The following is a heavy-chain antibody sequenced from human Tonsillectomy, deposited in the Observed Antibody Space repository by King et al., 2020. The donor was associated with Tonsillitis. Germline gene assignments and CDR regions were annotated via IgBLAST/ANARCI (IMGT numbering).Heavy chain of an antibody. J-gene: IGHJ4*02. Sequence: VQLVQSGAEVKKPGASVKVSCKASGYTFSSYGISWVRQAPGQGPEWMGWISTDNGNTRFAQKFQGRVTMTTDTSTSTAYMELKSLTSDDTAVYYCARDLMAVPSRSAVDCWGQGTLVTVSS. CDR2: ISTDNGNT. D-gene: IGHD2-8*01. V-gene: IGHV1-18*01. CDR1: GYTFSSYG. CDR3: ARDLMAVPSRSAVDC.